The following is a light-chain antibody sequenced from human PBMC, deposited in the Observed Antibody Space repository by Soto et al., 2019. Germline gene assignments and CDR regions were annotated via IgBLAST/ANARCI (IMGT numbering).Light chain of an antibody. V-gene: IGKV3-15*01. J-gene: IGKJ3*01. Sequence: EIVMTQSPATLSVSPGERATLSCRASQSVSSNLAWYQQKPGQAPRLLIYGASTRATGIPARFSGSGSGTEFPLTLSSLQSGDFAVYYCQQYNNWPFTFGPWTKVDIK. CDR1: QSVSSN. CDR3: QQYNNWPFT. CDR2: GAS.